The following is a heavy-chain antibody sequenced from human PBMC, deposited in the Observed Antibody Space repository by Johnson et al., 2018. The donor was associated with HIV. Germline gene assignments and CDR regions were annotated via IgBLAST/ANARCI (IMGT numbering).Heavy chain of an antibody. J-gene: IGHJ3*02. Sequence: QVQLVESGGGLVQPGGSLRLSCEASGFSFSSYAMHWVRQAPGKGLEYVSAISRDGVNTFYADSVKGRFTIFRDNSKNTRYLQMNSLRAEDTAVYYCARALRYYGSGTLLGGAFDIWGQGTMVTVSS. V-gene: IGHV3-64*04. D-gene: IGHD3-10*01. CDR1: GFSFSSYA. CDR2: ISRDGVNT. CDR3: ARALRYYGSGTLLGGAFDI.